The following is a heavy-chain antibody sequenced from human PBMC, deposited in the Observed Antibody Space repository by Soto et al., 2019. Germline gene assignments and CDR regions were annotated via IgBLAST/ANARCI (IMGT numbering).Heavy chain of an antibody. V-gene: IGHV3-48*01. Sequence: GGSLRLSCAASGFTFNTCGMNWVRQAPGKGLEWISYISSSSSTIHYADAVKGRFTISRDNAENSLYLQMNSLRAEDTAVYYCARRGAATDQRVIDYWGQGTLVTVSS. CDR3: ARRGAATDQRVIDY. D-gene: IGHD2-15*01. CDR2: ISSSSSTI. J-gene: IGHJ4*02. CDR1: GFTFNTCG.